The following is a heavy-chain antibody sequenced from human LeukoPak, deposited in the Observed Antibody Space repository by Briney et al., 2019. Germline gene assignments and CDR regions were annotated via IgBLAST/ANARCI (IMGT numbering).Heavy chain of an antibody. Sequence: GGSLRLSCAASGFIFSRYWMSWVRQAPGKGLEWVSSISSESSFIYYADSVKGRFTISRDNAKNSLYLQMNSLRAEDTAVYFCARDSGSSWREGLNYWGQGTLVTVSS. D-gene: IGHD6-13*01. CDR1: GFIFSRYW. CDR3: ARDSGSSWREGLNY. J-gene: IGHJ4*02. V-gene: IGHV3-21*01. CDR2: ISSESSFI.